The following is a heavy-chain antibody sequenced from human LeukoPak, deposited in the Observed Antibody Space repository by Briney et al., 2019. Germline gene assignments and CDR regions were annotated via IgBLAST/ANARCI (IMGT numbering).Heavy chain of an antibody. CDR3: ASSVYTDSYYYDSSGYYRSAFDI. V-gene: IGHV4-34*01. CDR1: GGSFSGYY. J-gene: IGHJ3*02. CDR2: INHSGST. D-gene: IGHD3-22*01. Sequence: SETLSLTCAVYGGSFSGYYWSWIRQPPGKGLEWIGEINHSGSTNYNPSLKSRVTISVDTSKNQSSLKLSSVTAADTAVYYCASSVYTDSYYYDSSGYYRSAFDIWGQGTMVTVSS.